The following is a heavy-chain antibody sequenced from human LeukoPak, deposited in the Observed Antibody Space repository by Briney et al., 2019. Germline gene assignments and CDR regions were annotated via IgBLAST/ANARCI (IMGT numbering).Heavy chain of an antibody. D-gene: IGHD5-18*01. V-gene: IGHV5-51*01. J-gene: IGHJ4*02. CDR2: FYPGDSDT. Sequence: GESLKISCKGSGYSFTSYWIGWVRQMPGKGLECMGIFYPGDSDTRYSPSFQGQVTISADKSISTAYLQWSSLKASDTAMYYCARLPVDTAMVTGNDYWGQGTLVTVSS. CDR3: ARLPVDTAMVTGNDY. CDR1: GYSFTSYW.